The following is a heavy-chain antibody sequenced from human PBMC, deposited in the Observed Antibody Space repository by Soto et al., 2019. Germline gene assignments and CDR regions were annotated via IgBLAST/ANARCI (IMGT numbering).Heavy chain of an antibody. CDR3: VRSGDNYNLLDY. CDR2: SSNSGSFT. D-gene: IGHD1-1*01. Sequence: GGSLRLSCAASGCTFSDHYMSWIRQAPGKGLEWIGYSSNSGSFTRYADSVKGRFSISRDNAKNSLFLQINSLRGDDTAIYYCVRSGDNYNLLDYWGQGTPVTVSS. J-gene: IGHJ4*02. CDR1: GCTFSDHY. V-gene: IGHV3-11*06.